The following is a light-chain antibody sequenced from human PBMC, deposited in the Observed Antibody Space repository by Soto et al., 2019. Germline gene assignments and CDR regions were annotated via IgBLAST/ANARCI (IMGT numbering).Light chain of an antibody. J-gene: IGKJ1*01. Sequence: DIQMTQSPSTLSGSVGDRVTITCRASQTISSWLAWYQQKQGKAPKLLIYDASSLESGVPSRFSGSVSGTEGTLTISSLKPDDGAAYYCQQSNSYSWTFGQGTKVDIK. CDR3: QQSNSYSWT. CDR1: QTISSW. V-gene: IGKV1-5*01. CDR2: DAS.